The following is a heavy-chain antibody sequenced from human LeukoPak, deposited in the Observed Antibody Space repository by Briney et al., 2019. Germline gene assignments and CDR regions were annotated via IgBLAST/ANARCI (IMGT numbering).Heavy chain of an antibody. Sequence: SETLSLTCTVSGGSISSYYWSWIRQPPGKGLEWIGYIYYSGSTNYNPSLKSRVTISVDTSKNQFSLELSSVTAADTAVYYCAILTGEYYFDYWGQGTLVTVSS. CDR3: AILTGEYYFDY. CDR2: IYYSGST. J-gene: IGHJ4*02. D-gene: IGHD7-27*01. V-gene: IGHV4-59*01. CDR1: GGSISSYY.